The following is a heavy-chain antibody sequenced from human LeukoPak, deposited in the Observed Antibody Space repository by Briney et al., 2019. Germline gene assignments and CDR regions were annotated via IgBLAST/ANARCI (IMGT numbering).Heavy chain of an antibody. CDR1: GFTFSSYS. CDR3: AKGASLGGSGYIDY. D-gene: IGHD3-22*01. J-gene: IGHJ4*02. V-gene: IGHV3-21*04. CDR2: ISSSSSYI. Sequence: PGGSLRLSCAASGFTFSSYSMNWVRQAPGKGLEWVSSISSSSSYIYYADSVKGRFTISRDNAKNSLYLQMNSLRAEDTAVYYCAKGASLGGSGYIDYWGQGTLLTVSS.